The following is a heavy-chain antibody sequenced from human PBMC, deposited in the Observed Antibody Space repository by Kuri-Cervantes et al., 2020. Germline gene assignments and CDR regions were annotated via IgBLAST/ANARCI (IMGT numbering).Heavy chain of an antibody. Sequence: SETLSLTCTVSGGSINNHYWSWIRQPPGKGLEWIGYIYYTGSTGYNPSLKSRVSMSVDTSRNQFSLKLSSVTAADTAVYYCAREDGYELDAFDIWGQGTMVTVSS. CDR1: GGSINNHY. J-gene: IGHJ3*02. CDR2: IYYTGST. CDR3: AREDGYELDAFDI. D-gene: IGHD5-12*01. V-gene: IGHV4-59*11.